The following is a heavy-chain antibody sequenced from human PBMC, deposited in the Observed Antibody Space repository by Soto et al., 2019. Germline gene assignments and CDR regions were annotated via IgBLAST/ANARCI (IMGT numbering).Heavy chain of an antibody. D-gene: IGHD5-12*01. V-gene: IGHV3-66*01. J-gene: IGHJ3*02. CDR3: ARSYGDYDRAFDI. CDR1: GFTVSSNY. CDR2: IYSGGIT. Sequence: GGSLRLSCAASGFTVSSNYLNWVRQAPGKGLEWVSVIYSGGITYYADSVKGRFTISRDNSKNTLYLQMNSLRAEDTAVYYCARSYGDYDRAFDIWGQGTMVTVSS.